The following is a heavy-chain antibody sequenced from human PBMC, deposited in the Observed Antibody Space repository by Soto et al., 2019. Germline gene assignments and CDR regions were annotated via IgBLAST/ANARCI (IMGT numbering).Heavy chain of an antibody. D-gene: IGHD5-18*01. Sequence: PAETLSLTCTVSGRSRSSTSYYWAWIRRPPGKGLEWIGSIYSSGNTYYNPSLKSRVTISVDTSKNQFSLKLSSVTAADTAVYYCARVEDTAMVNYFDYWGQGTLVTAPQ. J-gene: IGHJ4*02. CDR1: GRSRSSTSYY. CDR3: ARVEDTAMVNYFDY. V-gene: IGHV4-39*07. CDR2: IYSSGNT.